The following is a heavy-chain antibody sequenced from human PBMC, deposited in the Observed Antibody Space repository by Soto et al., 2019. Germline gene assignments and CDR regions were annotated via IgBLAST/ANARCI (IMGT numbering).Heavy chain of an antibody. V-gene: IGHV3-7*01. CDR2: IKGDGSDE. CDR3: ARYGNLGF. CDR1: GFIFSNSW. Sequence: GGSLRLSCAASGFIFSNSWMSWVRQAPGKGLEYVANIKGDGSDENYVDSVKGRFTISRDNANNSLYLQMNSLRAEDTALYYCARYGNLGFWGQGTLVTVPS. D-gene: IGHD1-1*01. J-gene: IGHJ4*02.